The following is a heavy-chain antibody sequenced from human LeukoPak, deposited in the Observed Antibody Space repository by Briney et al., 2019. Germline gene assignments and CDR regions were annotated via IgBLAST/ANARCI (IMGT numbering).Heavy chain of an antibody. CDR2: ISTGGEIV. J-gene: IGHJ6*02. Sequence: GGSLRLSCATSGFIFSIYNMNWVRQVPGKGLEWVSYISTGGEIVHYADSVKGRFTISRDNAKNSLYLQMNSLRAEDTTVYYCARDHTSQYQLLYPYYYYYYGMDVWGQGTTVTVS. D-gene: IGHD2-2*02. CDR3: ARDHTSQYQLLYPYYYYYYGMDV. CDR1: GFIFSIYN. V-gene: IGHV3-21*01.